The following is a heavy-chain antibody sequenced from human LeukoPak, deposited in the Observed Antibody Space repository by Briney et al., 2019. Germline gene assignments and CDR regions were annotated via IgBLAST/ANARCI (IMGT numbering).Heavy chain of an antibody. J-gene: IGHJ6*02. CDR3: AREELLSYYYGLDV. V-gene: IGHV4-61*01. Sequence: SETLSLTCTVSGGSVSSGSYYWSWIQQPPGKGLEWIGYIYYSGNTNYNPSLKTRVTISVDTSKNQFSLRLSSVTAADTAVYYCAREELLSYYYGLDVWGQGTTVTVSS. CDR1: GGSVSSGSYY. D-gene: IGHD2/OR15-2a*01. CDR2: IYYSGNT.